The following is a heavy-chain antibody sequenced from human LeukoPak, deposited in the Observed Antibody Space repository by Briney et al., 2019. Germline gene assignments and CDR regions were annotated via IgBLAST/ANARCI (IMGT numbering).Heavy chain of an antibody. CDR2: ISGSGGST. V-gene: IGHV3-23*01. CDR3: AKDIQSPRITMVRGVINFDY. J-gene: IGHJ4*02. CDR1: GFTFSSYA. D-gene: IGHD3-10*01. Sequence: GGSLRLSCAASGFTFSSYAMSWVRQAPGKGLEWVSAISGSGGSTYYADSVKGRFTISRDNSKNTLYLQMNSLRAEDTAVYYCAKDIQSPRITMVRGVINFDYWGQGTLVTVSS.